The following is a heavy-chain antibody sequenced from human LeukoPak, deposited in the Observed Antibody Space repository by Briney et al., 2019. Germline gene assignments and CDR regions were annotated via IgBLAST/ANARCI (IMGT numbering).Heavy chain of an antibody. V-gene: IGHV6-1*01. CDR2: TYYRSKWYN. D-gene: IGHD2-15*01. CDR3: ARESRIPDNFDS. J-gene: IGHJ4*02. CDR1: GDSVSSNSAA. Sequence: PSQTLSLTCAISGDSVSSNSAAWNWIRRSPSRGLEWLGRTYYRSKWYNDYAVSVKSRITINPDTSKNQFSLQLNSVTPEDTAIYYCARESRIPDNFDSWGQGTLVTVSS.